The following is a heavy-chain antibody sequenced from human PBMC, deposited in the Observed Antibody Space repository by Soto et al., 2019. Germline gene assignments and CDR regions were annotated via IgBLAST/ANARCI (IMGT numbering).Heavy chain of an antibody. CDR3: AHRPTYYYYDYGPRFDY. CDR1: GFPLSTSGVG. D-gene: IGHD3-22*01. Sequence: QITLKASGPTLVKPTQTLTLTCTFSGFPLSTSGVGVGWIRQPPGKALEWLALIYCDDDKRYSPSLKSRLTITSDTPKHQVGLTIMNVDPVDTATYYCAHRPTYYYYDYGPRFDYWGQGTLVTVSS. V-gene: IGHV2-5*02. CDR2: IYCDDDK. J-gene: IGHJ4*02.